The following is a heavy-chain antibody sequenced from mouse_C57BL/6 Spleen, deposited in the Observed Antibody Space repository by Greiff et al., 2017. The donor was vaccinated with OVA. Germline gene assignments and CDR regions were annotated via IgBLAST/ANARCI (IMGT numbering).Heavy chain of an antibody. CDR1: CYTFTSYW. J-gene: IGHJ2*01. Sequence: QVQLKQSGAELVRPGSSVKLSCKASCYTFTSYWMHWVKQRPIQGLEWIGNIDPSDSETHYNQKFKDKATLTVDKSSSTAYMQLSSLTSEDSAVYYCARAYGSSYYYFDYWGQGTTLTVSS. V-gene: IGHV1-52*01. D-gene: IGHD1-1*01. CDR3: ARAYGSSYYYFDY. CDR2: IDPSDSET.